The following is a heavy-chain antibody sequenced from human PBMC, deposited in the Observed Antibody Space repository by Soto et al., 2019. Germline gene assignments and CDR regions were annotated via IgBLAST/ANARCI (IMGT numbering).Heavy chain of an antibody. J-gene: IGHJ4*02. CDR3: AAGEPYRHFAC. D-gene: IGHD3-16*01. CDR2: ISSSGSTI. V-gene: IGHV3-11*04. Sequence: GGSLRLSCAASGFTFSDYYMILIRQAPGKGLEWVSYISSSGSTIYYADSVKGRFTISSDTSASTAYMELSSLRYEDTAVYYCAAGEPYRHFACWGQGTLVTVSS. CDR1: GFTFSDYY.